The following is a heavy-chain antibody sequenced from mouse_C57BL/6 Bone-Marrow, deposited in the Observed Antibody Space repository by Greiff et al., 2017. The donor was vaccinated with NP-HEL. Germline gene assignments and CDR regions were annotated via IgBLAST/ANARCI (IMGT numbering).Heavy chain of an antibody. J-gene: IGHJ3*01. CDR1: GYTFTSYW. CDR2: IDPSDSYT. V-gene: IGHV1-59*01. CDR3: ALEGDGFAY. Sequence: QVQLQQPGAELVRPGTSVKLSCKASGYTFTSYWMHWVKQRPGQGLEWIGVIDPSDSYTNYNQKFKGKATLTVDTSSSTAYMQLSSLTSEDSAVYYCALEGDGFAYWGQGTLVTVSA. D-gene: IGHD2-3*01.